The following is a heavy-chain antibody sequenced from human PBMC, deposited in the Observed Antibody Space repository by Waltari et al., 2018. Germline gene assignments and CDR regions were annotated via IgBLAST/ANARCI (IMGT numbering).Heavy chain of an antibody. D-gene: IGHD2-21*01. CDR2: VNPNSGAT. Sequence: YTQTNYEINWGRQAAGQGLEWMGWVNPNSGATAYAQKFQGRITMTWDTSISTAYMEMSNLRSDDTAVLYCARGRDVFANFDYNWFDPWGQGTLVTVSS. J-gene: IGHJ5*02. CDR3: ARGRDVFANFDYNWFDP. V-gene: IGHV1-8*02. CDR1: YTQTNYE.